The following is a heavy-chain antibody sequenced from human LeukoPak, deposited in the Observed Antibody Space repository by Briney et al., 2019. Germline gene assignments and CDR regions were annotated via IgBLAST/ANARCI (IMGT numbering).Heavy chain of an antibody. CDR1: GFTFNNYA. V-gene: IGHV3-23*01. J-gene: IGHJ4*02. CDR2: INDSGDYT. Sequence: GGSLRLSCAASGFTFNNYAMSWARQALGKGLKWVPGINDSGDYTYYADSVKGRFTISRDSSRNTVYLQMNSLRAEDTAVYYCASSLDLAVYGIDYWGQGTLVTVSS. CDR3: ASSLDLAVYGIDY. D-gene: IGHD2-8*01.